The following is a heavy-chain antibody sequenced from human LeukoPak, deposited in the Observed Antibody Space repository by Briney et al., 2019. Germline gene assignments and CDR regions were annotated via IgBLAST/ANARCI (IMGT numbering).Heavy chain of an antibody. CDR1: GYTFTNYG. V-gene: IGHV1-18*01. CDR2: ISAYNGYT. Sequence: ASVKVSCKASGYTFTNYGVSWVRQAPGQGLEWMGWISAYNGYTNYAQKFQFRVTMTTDTSTSTAYMELRGLTSDDTAVYYCARDLAAAGPLRDYYYYYYMDVWGKGTTVTVSS. D-gene: IGHD6-13*01. J-gene: IGHJ6*03. CDR3: ARDLAAAGPLRDYYYYYYMDV.